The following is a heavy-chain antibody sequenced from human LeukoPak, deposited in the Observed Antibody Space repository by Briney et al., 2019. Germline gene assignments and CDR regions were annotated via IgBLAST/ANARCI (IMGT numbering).Heavy chain of an antibody. V-gene: IGHV3-9*01. J-gene: IGHJ4*02. CDR2: ISWNSGSI. CDR1: GFTFDDYA. D-gene: IGHD3-3*01. CDR3: ARGGVWQAFWSGNSDY. Sequence: GGSLRLSCAASGFTFDDYAMHWVRQAPGKGLEWVSGISWNSGSIGYADSVKGRFTISRDNAKNSLYLQMNSLRAEDTAVYYCARGGVWQAFWSGNSDYWGQGTLVTVSS.